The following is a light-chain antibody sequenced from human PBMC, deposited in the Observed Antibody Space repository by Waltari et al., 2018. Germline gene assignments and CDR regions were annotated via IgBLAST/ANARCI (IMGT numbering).Light chain of an antibody. CDR1: QNIGSY. J-gene: IGKJ1*01. CDR2: SAS. V-gene: IGKV1-39*01. CDR3: QQSSSYPPT. Sequence: DIQMTQSPSSVSASVGDRVTITCRASQNIGSYLIWYEQKPGKAPNLLIYSASSLQSGVTSRFIGSGSATDFTLTINSLQPDDFATYYCQQSSSYPPTFGQGTQV.